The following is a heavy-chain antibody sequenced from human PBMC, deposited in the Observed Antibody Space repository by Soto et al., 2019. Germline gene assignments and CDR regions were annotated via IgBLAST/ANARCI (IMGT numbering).Heavy chain of an antibody. CDR2: IYDSGNT. CDR3: ARARYSSGWYGGWFDP. D-gene: IGHD6-19*01. J-gene: IGHJ5*02. V-gene: IGHV4-59*12. CDR1: GASISDYY. Sequence: PSETLSLTCSVSGASISDYYWGWIRQPPGKGLEWIGYIYDSGNTDYHPSLKSRVTMSTDTSKNQFSLKLSSVTAADTAVYYCARARYSSGWYGGWFDPWGQGTLVTVSS.